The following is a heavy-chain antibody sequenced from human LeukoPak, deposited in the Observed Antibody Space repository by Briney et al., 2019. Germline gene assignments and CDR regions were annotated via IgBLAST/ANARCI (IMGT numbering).Heavy chain of an antibody. CDR1: GYSFTSYW. J-gene: IGHJ6*02. Sequence: GESLKISCKGSGYSFTSYWIGWVRQMPGKGLEWMGIIYPGDSDTRYSPSFQSQVTISADKSISTAYLQWSSLKASDTAMYYCARHRPSGYGVGYYGMDVWGQGTTVTVSS. CDR3: ARHRPSGYGVGYYGMDV. D-gene: IGHD5-12*01. CDR2: IYPGDSDT. V-gene: IGHV5-51*01.